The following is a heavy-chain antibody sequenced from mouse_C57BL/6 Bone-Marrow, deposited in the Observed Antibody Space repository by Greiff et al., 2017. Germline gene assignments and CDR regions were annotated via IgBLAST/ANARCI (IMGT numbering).Heavy chain of an antibody. D-gene: IGHD1-1*01. CDR3: ARHPLITTVVATPDY. V-gene: IGHV5-6*01. CDR1: GFTFSSYG. Sequence: EVKVVESGGDLVKPGGSLKLSCAASGFTFSSYGMSWVRQTPDKRLEWVATISSGGSYTYYPDSVKGRFTISRDNAKNTLYLQMSSLKSEDTAMYYCARHPLITTVVATPDYWGQGTTLTVSS. J-gene: IGHJ2*01. CDR2: ISSGGSYT.